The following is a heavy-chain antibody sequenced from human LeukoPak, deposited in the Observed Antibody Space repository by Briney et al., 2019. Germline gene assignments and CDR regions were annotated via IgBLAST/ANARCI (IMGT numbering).Heavy chain of an antibody. J-gene: IGHJ5*02. CDR1: GDGVSSNSVT. CDR2: TYYRSTWYN. CDR3: ARRLTQYDCFDP. D-gene: IGHD2-2*01. Sequence: SQTLSLTCAISGDGVSSNSVTWNWIRQSPSRGLEWLGRTYYRSTWYNDYAVSVRGRITVNPNTSKNQFSLHLNSVTPEDTAVYYCARRLTQYDCFDPWGQGILVTVSS. V-gene: IGHV6-1*01.